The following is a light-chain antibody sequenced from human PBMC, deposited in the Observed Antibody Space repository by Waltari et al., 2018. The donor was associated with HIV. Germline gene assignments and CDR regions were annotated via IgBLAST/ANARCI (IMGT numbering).Light chain of an antibody. CDR1: SSNIGSNF. CDR3: AAWDDSLREV. J-gene: IGLJ3*02. Sequence: QSVLTQPPSASGTPGHSVTIPCSGSSSNIGSNFVYWYQQLPGAAPKLLIYRNNQRPSGVPDRFSGSKSGTSASRAISGLRSEDEADYYCAAWDDSLREVFGGGTKLTVL. CDR2: RNN. V-gene: IGLV1-47*01.